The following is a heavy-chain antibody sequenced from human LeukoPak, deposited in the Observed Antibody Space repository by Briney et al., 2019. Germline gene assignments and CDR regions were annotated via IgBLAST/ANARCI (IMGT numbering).Heavy chain of an antibody. Sequence: AGGSLRLSCAASGFTFSSYSMNRVRQAPGKGLEWVSSISSSSSYIYYADSVKGRFTISRDNAKNSLYLQMNSLRAEDTAVYYCARGSAAGTWEHDYWGQGTLVTVSS. CDR3: ARGSAAGTWEHDY. CDR2: ISSSSSYI. D-gene: IGHD6-13*01. J-gene: IGHJ4*02. CDR1: GFTFSSYS. V-gene: IGHV3-21*01.